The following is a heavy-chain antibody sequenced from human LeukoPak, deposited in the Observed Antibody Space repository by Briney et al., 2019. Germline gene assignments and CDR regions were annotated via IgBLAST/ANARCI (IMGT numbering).Heavy chain of an antibody. CDR3: AKIRREEWLVRAEYFQH. CDR2: ISGSGGST. V-gene: IGHV3-23*01. CDR1: GFTFADYA. Sequence: PGRSLRLSCTVSGFTFADYAMAWVRQPPGKGLEWVSAISGSGGSTYYADSVKGRFTISRDNSKNTLYLQMNSLRAEDTAVYYCAKIRREEWLVRAEYFQHWGQGTLVTVSS. D-gene: IGHD6-19*01. J-gene: IGHJ1*01.